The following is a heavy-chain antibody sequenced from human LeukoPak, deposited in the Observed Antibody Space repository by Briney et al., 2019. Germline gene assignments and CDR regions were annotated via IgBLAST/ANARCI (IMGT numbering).Heavy chain of an antibody. J-gene: IGHJ3*02. CDR2: ISGVGGST. CDR3: AKDLYQGAGTPGAFDI. Sequence: PGGSLRLSCAASGFTFSNHAMSWVRQAPGKGLEWVSTISGVGGSTYYADSVTVRFTISRDSSDNTLYLQMNSLRVEDTALYYCAKDLYQGAGTPGAFDIWGQGTLVTVSS. V-gene: IGHV3-23*01. D-gene: IGHD6-13*01. CDR1: GFTFSNHA.